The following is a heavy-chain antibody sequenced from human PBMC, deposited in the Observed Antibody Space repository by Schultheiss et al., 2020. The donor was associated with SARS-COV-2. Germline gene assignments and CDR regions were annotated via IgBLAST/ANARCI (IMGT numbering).Heavy chain of an antibody. J-gene: IGHJ6*02. V-gene: IGHV3-21*01. D-gene: IGHD1-1*01. CDR3: ARDGLENYNGMDV. CDR1: GFTFSSYS. Sequence: GESLKISCAASGFTFSSYSMNWVRQAPGKGLEWVSSISSSSSYIYYADSVKGRFTISRDNAKNSLYLQMNSLRAEDTAVYYCARDGLENYNGMDVWGQGTTVTVSS. CDR2: ISSSSSYI.